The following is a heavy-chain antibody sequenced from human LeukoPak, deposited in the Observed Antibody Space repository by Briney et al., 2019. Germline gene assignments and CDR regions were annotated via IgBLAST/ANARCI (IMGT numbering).Heavy chain of an antibody. CDR2: ISSSSSYI. J-gene: IGHJ3*02. D-gene: IGHD4-17*01. CDR3: AREYGDYVMSDAFDI. V-gene: IGHV3-21*01. CDR1: GFTFSSYS. Sequence: GGSLRFSCAAPGFTFSSYSMNSVRQAPGKGLEWVSSISSSSSYIYYADSVKGRFTISRDNAKNSLYLQMNSLRAEDTAVYYCAREYGDYVMSDAFDIWGQGTMVTVSS.